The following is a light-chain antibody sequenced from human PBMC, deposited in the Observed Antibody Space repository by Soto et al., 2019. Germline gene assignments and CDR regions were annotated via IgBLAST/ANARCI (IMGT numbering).Light chain of an antibody. V-gene: IGLV2-14*01. CDR2: DVS. Sequence: QSALTQPASVSGSPGQSITISCTGTSSDVGGYNYVSWYQQHPGKAPKLMIYDVSNRPSGVSNRFSGSKSGNTASLTISGLQAKDEADYYCSSYTSSSHVVFGGGTKLTVL. CDR1: SSDVGGYNY. CDR3: SSYTSSSHVV. J-gene: IGLJ2*01.